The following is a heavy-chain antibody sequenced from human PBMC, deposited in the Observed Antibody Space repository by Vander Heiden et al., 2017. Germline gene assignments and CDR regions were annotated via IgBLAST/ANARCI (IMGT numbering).Heavy chain of an antibody. Sequence: QVQLVQSGAEMKRPGASVKVSCKASGYIFRNFGVSWVRQAPGQGFEWLGWVSGYNAEAYSPPSRQGRLTLTTDTSTTTAYMELRSLRSDDTAVYFCARGPPTDPDRNTSPWFFDFWGQGTPVTVSS. CDR1: GYIFRNFG. V-gene: IGHV1-18*01. CDR2: VSGYNAEA. J-gene: IGHJ4*02. D-gene: IGHD3-22*01. CDR3: ARGPPTDPDRNTSPWFFDF.